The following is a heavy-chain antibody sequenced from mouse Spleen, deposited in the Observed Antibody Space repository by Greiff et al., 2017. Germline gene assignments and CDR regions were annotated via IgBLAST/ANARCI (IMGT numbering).Heavy chain of an antibody. Sequence: VQLKESGAELVRPGASVKLSCTASGFNIKDDYMHWVKQRPEQGLEWIGWIDPENGDTKYASKFQGKATITADTSSNTAYLQLSSLTSEYTAVYYCTPSDYWGQGTTLTVSS. J-gene: IGHJ2*01. V-gene: IGHV14-4*01. CDR3: TPSDY. CDR1: GFNIKDDY. CDR2: IDPENGDT.